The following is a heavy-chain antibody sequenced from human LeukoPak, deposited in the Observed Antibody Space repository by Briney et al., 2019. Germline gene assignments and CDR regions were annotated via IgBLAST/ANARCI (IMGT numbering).Heavy chain of an antibody. V-gene: IGHV4-39*01. D-gene: IGHD1-7*01. CDR1: GGSISSSSYY. J-gene: IGHJ4*02. CDR3: ARYGITGTT. CDR2: IYYSGST. Sequence: SETLSLTCTVSGGSISSSSYYWGWIRQPPGKGLEWIGSIYYSGSTYYNPSLKSRVTISVDTSKNQFSLKLSSVTAADTAVYYRARYGITGTTWGQGTLVTVSS.